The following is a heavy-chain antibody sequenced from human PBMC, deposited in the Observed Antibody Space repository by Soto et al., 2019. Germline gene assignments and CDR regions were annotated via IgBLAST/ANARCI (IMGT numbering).Heavy chain of an antibody. CDR3: GSGPSTTWIDN. D-gene: IGHD2-2*01. V-gene: IGHV4-59*04. Sequence: ASETLSLTCAVYGGSFANYYWNWIRQPPGKGLEWIGSIYSGGNTYYNPSLRSRLTIFVDTAKNLISLKLSSVTAADSAIYYCGSGPSTTWIDNWGLGTQVTVSS. CDR2: IYSGGNT. J-gene: IGHJ4*02. CDR1: GGSFANYY.